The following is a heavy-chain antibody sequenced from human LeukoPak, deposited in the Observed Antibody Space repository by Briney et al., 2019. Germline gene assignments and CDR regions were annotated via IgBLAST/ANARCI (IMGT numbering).Heavy chain of an antibody. CDR3: ARTNYYFYYMDV. D-gene: IGHD2-8*01. Sequence: SETLSLTCTVSGGSVNGNDYYWGWIRQPPGKGLEWIGSIYYSGSTYYNPSLKSRVTISVDTSKNQFFLRLSSVTAADTAMYYCARTNYYFYYMDVWGRGTTVTVSS. CDR1: GGSVNGNDYY. V-gene: IGHV4-39*01. CDR2: IYYSGST. J-gene: IGHJ6*03.